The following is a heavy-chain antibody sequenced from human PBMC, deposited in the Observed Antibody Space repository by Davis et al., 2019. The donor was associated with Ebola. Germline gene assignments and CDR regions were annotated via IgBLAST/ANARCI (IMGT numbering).Heavy chain of an antibody. J-gene: IGHJ5*02. CDR3: ARDTPGFDP. CDR1: GYTFTSYY. CDR2: IIPILGIA. V-gene: IGHV1-69*04. Sequence: SVKVSCKASGYTFTSYYMHWVRQAPGQGLEWMGRIIPILGIANYAQKFQGRVTITADKSTSTAYMELSSLRSEDTAVYYCARDTPGFDPWGQGTLVTVSS.